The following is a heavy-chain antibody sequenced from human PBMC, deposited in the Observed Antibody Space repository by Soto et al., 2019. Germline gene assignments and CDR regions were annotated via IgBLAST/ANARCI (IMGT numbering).Heavy chain of an antibody. CDR2: IYYSGST. CDR1: GGSISSGGYY. V-gene: IGHV4-31*03. J-gene: IGHJ5*02. Sequence: QVQLQESGPGLVKPSKTLSLTCTVSGGSISSGGYYWSWIRQHPGKGLEWIGYIYYSGSTYYNPSLKSRVTISVDTSKNQFSLKLSSVTAADTAVYYCARSIDYGDYEGVFDPWGQGTLVTVSS. D-gene: IGHD4-17*01. CDR3: ARSIDYGDYEGVFDP.